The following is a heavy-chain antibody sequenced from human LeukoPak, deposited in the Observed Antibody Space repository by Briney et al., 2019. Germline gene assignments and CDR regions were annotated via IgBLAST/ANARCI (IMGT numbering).Heavy chain of an antibody. V-gene: IGHV3-53*05. J-gene: IGHJ4*02. CDR2: IYSGGST. CDR1: GFTVSSNY. CDR3: AKGTPPLDYFDS. Sequence: GGSLRLSCAASGFTVSSNYMSWVRQAPGKGLEWVSVIYSGGSTYYADSVKGRFTISRDNSKNTLYLQMNSLRADDTAVYYCAKGTPPLDYFDSWGQGTLVTVSS.